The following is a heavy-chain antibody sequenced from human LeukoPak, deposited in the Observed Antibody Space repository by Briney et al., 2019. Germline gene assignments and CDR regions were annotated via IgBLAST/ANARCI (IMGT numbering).Heavy chain of an antibody. CDR3: ARVVVVVAATTYNWFDP. CDR2: ISAYSGDT. V-gene: IGHV1-18*01. Sequence: ASVKVSCKASGYTFTSYGISWVRQAPGQGLEWMGWISAYSGDTNYAQKLQGRVSMTTDTSTSTVYMELRSLRSDDTAVYYCARVVVVVAATTYNWFDPWGQGTLVTVSS. J-gene: IGHJ5*02. CDR1: GYTFTSYG. D-gene: IGHD2-15*01.